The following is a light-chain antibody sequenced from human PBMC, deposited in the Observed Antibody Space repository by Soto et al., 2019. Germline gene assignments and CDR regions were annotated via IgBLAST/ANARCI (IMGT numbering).Light chain of an antibody. CDR3: QQCDTSPWT. Sequence: EIVLTQSPGTLSLSPGERATLSCRASQSVSSTYLAWCQQKPGQAPRVIMYGASRRATGIPDRFSGGGSGTDFTLAISRLEPGDSAVYFCQQCDTSPWTFGQGTKVDIK. J-gene: IGKJ1*01. CDR2: GAS. CDR1: QSVSSTY. V-gene: IGKV3-20*01.